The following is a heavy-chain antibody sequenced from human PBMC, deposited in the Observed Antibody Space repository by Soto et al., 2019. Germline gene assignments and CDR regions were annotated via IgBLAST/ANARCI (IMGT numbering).Heavy chain of an antibody. CDR1: GFTFSSYW. V-gene: IGHV3-74*01. CDR2: MNEDGGTT. CDR3: ARDLAWKRGKVGRYYYGMDV. D-gene: IGHD1-1*01. J-gene: IGHJ6*02. Sequence: EVRLVESGGGLVRPGGSLRLSCAASGFTFSSYWMHWVRQAPGKGLVWVSRMNEDGGTTDYADSVKGRFTISRDNAKNTLYLQMDSLRVEDTAVYYCARDLAWKRGKVGRYYYGMDVWGQGTTVTVSS.